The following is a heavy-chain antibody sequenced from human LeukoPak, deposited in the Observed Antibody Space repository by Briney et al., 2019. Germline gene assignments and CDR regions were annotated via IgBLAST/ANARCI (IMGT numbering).Heavy chain of an antibody. CDR1: GFTFSSYG. V-gene: IGHV3-30*18. J-gene: IGHJ4*02. D-gene: IGHD5-12*01. CDR3: AKESYSGYDHYFDY. Sequence: GSLRLSCAASGFTFSSYGMTWVRQAPGKGLEWVAVISYDGSNKYYADSVKGRFTISRDNSKNTLYLQMNSLRAEDTAVYYCAKESYSGYDHYFDYWGQGTLVTVSS. CDR2: ISYDGSNK.